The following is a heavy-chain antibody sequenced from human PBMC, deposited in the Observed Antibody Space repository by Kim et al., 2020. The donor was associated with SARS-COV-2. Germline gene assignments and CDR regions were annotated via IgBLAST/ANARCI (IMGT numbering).Heavy chain of an antibody. V-gene: IGHV5-51*01. D-gene: IGHD3-22*01. J-gene: IGHJ3*02. CDR1: GYSFTSYW. CDR3: ARPKYYYDCSGFYAFDI. CDR2: IYPGDSDT. Sequence: GESLKISCKGSGYSFTSYWIGWVRQMPGKGLEWMGIIYPGDSDTRYSPSFQGQVTISADKSISTAYLQWSSLKASDTAMYYCARPKYYYDCSGFYAFDIWGQGTMVTVSS.